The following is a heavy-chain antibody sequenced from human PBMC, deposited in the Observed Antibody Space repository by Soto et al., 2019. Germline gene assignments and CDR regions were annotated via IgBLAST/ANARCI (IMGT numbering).Heavy chain of an antibody. CDR2: IYYSGST. J-gene: IGHJ5*02. CDR3: ARDVVAAAQYNWFDP. V-gene: IGHV4-31*03. CDR1: GGSISSGGYY. D-gene: IGHD6-13*01. Sequence: SSETLSLTCSVSGGSISSGGYYWSWIRQHPGKGLEWIGYIYYSGSTYYNPSLKSRVTISVDTSKNRFSLKLSSVTAADTAVYYCARDVVAAAQYNWFDPWGQGTLVIVSS.